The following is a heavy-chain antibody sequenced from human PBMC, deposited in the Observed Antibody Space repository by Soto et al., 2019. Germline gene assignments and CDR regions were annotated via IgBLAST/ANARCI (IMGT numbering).Heavy chain of an antibody. CDR2: ISGSGFKK. V-gene: IGHV3-23*01. J-gene: IGHJ5*02. Sequence: GGSLRLSCAASGFIFESFGMSWVRQAPGKGLEWISSISGSGFKKYYAGSVKGRFTISRDNSKSTVYLELNNLSAEDTAVYHCAKNQGVELVPLATVDWFDPWGQGSVVTVSS. D-gene: IGHD1-26*01. CDR3: AKNQGVELVPLATVDWFDP. CDR1: GFIFESFG.